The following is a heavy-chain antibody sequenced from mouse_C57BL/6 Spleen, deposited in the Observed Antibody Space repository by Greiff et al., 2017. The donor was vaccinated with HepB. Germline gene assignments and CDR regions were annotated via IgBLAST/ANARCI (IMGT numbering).Heavy chain of an antibody. J-gene: IGHJ4*01. CDR2: ISSGGDYI. CDR3: TRVRTTVVDVYAMDY. V-gene: IGHV5-9-1*02. Sequence: EVQVVESGEGLVKPGGSLKLSCAASGFTFSSYAMSWVRQTPEKRLEWVAYISSGGDYIYYADTVKGRFTISRDNARNTLYLQMSSLKSEDTAMYYCTRVRTTVVDVYAMDYWGQGTSVTVSS. CDR1: GFTFSSYA. D-gene: IGHD1-1*01.